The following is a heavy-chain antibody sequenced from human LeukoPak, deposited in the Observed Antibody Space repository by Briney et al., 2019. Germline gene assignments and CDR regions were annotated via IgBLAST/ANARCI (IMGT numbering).Heavy chain of an antibody. CDR2: IYYSGST. V-gene: IGHV4-39*01. CDR3: AKTYYYDPFDF. D-gene: IGHD3-22*01. Sequence: SETLSLTCTVSGGSISNSGYYWGWIRQPPGKALEWIGNIYYSGSTYYNPSLKSRVTISVDTSKNQFSLKLSSVTAADTAVYYCAKTYYYDPFDFWGQGTLVTVSS. CDR1: GGSISNSGYY. J-gene: IGHJ4*02.